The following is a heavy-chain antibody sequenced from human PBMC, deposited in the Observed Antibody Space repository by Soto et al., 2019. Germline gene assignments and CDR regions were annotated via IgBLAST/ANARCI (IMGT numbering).Heavy chain of an antibody. CDR3: ARDPTGYSSSWHHYYYYYYDMDV. J-gene: IGHJ6*02. CDR2: IYYSGST. CDR1: GGSISSSSYY. V-gene: IGHV4-39*02. Sequence: SETLSLTCTVSGGSISSSSYYWGWIRQPPGKGLEWIGSIYYSGSTYYNPSLKSRVTISVDTSKNQFSLKLSSVTAADTAVYYCARDPTGYSSSWHHYYYYYYDMDVWGQGTTVTVSS. D-gene: IGHD6-13*01.